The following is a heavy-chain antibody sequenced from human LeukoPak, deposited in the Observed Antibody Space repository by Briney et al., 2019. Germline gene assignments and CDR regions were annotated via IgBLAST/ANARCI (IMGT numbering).Heavy chain of an antibody. CDR2: ISGGGGST. CDR1: GFTFSSYA. Sequence: GGFLGLSCAASGFTFSSYAMSWVRQAPGKGLEWVSAISGGGGSTYYADSVKGRFTISRDNSKNTLYLQMNSLRAEDTAVYYCASIPPYGDYVFDYWGQGTLVTVSS. J-gene: IGHJ4*02. CDR3: ASIPPYGDYVFDY. D-gene: IGHD4-17*01. V-gene: IGHV3-23*01.